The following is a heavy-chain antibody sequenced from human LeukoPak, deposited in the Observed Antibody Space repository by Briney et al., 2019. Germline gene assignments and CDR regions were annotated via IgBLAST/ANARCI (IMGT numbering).Heavy chain of an antibody. CDR1: GFTFSSYW. CDR2: INTDGSST. CDR3: ARGIDEYQLLVHAFDI. D-gene: IGHD2-2*01. Sequence: GGSLRLSCAASGFTFSSYWMHWVRQAPGKGLVWVSRINTDGSSTSYADSVKGRFTISRDNAKNTLYLQMNSLRAEDTAVYYCARGIDEYQLLVHAFDIWGQGTMVTVSS. J-gene: IGHJ3*02. V-gene: IGHV3-74*01.